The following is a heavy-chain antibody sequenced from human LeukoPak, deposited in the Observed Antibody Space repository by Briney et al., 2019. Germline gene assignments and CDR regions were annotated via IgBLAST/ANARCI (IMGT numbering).Heavy chain of an antibody. D-gene: IGHD6-13*01. CDR3: AKRTSGSSWYSSDY. CDR1: GFXFSSFA. CDR2: MSGDATST. J-gene: IGHJ4*02. Sequence: GGSLRLSCAASGFXFSSFAINWVRQAPGKGLESVSPMSGDATSTYYADSVKGRFTISRDNSKNTLYLQMNSLRAEDTAVYYCAKRTSGSSWYSSDYWGQGTLVTVSS. V-gene: IGHV3-23*01.